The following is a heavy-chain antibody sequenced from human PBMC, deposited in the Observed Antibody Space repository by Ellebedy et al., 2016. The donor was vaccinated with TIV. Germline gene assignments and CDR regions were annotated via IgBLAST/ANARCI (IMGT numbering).Heavy chain of an antibody. J-gene: IGHJ3*02. Sequence: GESLKISCAASGFTFSSFAMSWVRQAPGKGLEWVSAISGSGGSTYYADPVKGRITVSRDNSKNTLSLQINRLRVEDTAVYYCARDRAVGTMDAFDIWGQGTMVTVSS. CDR2: ISGSGGST. CDR3: ARDRAVGTMDAFDI. V-gene: IGHV3-23*01. CDR1: GFTFSSFA. D-gene: IGHD6-19*01.